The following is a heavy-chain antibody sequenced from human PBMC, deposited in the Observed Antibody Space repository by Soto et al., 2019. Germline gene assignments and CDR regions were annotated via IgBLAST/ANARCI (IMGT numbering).Heavy chain of an antibody. V-gene: IGHV3-33*01. CDR2: IWYDGSNK. CDR3: ARDTSVAYYFDY. CDR1: GFTFGSYG. Sequence: GGSLRLSCAASGFTFGSYGMHWVRQAPGKGLEWVAVIWYDGSNKYYADSVKGRFTISRDNSKNTLYLQMNSLRAEDTAVYYCARDTSVAYYFDYWGQGTLVTV. J-gene: IGHJ4*02. D-gene: IGHD5-12*01.